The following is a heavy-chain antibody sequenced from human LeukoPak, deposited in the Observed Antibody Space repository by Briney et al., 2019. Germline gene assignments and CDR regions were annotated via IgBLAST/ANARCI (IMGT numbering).Heavy chain of an antibody. Sequence: ASVKVSCKASGYTFTSYAMHWVRQAPGQRLEWMGWINAGNGNTKYSQKFQGRVTITRDTSASTAYMELSSLRSEDTAVYYCARGDTAMVGFDYWGQGTLVTVSS. CDR3: ARGDTAMVGFDY. CDR1: GYTFTSYA. V-gene: IGHV1-3*01. D-gene: IGHD5-18*01. J-gene: IGHJ4*02. CDR2: INAGNGNT.